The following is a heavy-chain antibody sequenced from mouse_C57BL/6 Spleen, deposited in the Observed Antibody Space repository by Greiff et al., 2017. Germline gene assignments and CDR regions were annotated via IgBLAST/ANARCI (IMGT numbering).Heavy chain of an antibody. J-gene: IGHJ1*03. CDR2: LYPGDGDT. V-gene: IGHV1-82*01. CDR1: GYAFSSSW. Sequence: QVQLQQSGPELVKPGASVKISCKASGYAFSSSWLNWVKQRPGKGLEWIGRLYPGDGDTNYNGKFKGKATLTADKSSSTAYMQLSSLTSEDSAVYFCAREGLRWYFGVWGTGTTVTVSS. D-gene: IGHD2-4*01. CDR3: AREGLRWYFGV.